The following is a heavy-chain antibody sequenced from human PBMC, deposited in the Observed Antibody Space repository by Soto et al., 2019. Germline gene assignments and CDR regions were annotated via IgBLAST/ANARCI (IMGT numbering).Heavy chain of an antibody. CDR1: GFTASNYA. CDR2: ISDSGRSA. Sequence: VQLLESGGGLVQPGGSLRLSCGASGFTASNYAMTWVRQAPWKGLQWVSTISDSGRSAYYADSVKGRFAISRDNSKNTLFWQMNDLRAEDTAVYFCAKDARRTGLVGHWIDWGQGTLVTVSS. V-gene: IGHV3-23*01. D-gene: IGHD2-8*02. J-gene: IGHJ4*02. CDR3: AKDARRTGLVGHWID.